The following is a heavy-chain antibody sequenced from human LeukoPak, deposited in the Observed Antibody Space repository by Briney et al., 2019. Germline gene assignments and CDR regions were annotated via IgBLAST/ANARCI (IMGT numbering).Heavy chain of an antibody. CDR3: ARDWFVRGGSFYGMDV. Sequence: ASVKVSCKASGGTFSSYAISWVRQAPGQGLEWMGRIIPILGIANYAQKFQGRVTITADKSTSTAYMELSSLRSEDTAVYYCARDWFVRGGSFYGMDVWGQGTTVTVSS. J-gene: IGHJ6*02. CDR1: GGTFSSYA. D-gene: IGHD3-10*02. CDR2: IIPILGIA. V-gene: IGHV1-69*04.